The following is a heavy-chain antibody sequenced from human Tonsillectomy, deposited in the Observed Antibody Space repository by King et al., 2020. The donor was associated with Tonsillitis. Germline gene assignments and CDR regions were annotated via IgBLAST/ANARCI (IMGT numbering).Heavy chain of an antibody. J-gene: IGHJ3*02. V-gene: IGHV3-23*04. Sequence: VQLVESGGGLEQPGGSLRLSCAASGFTLSSYAMSWVRQAPGKGLELVSDVSGRGGRTYYADSVKGRFTISRDNSKNTLYLQMNSLRAEDTAVYYCAKGARELPHAFDIWGQGTMVTVSS. D-gene: IGHD1-26*01. CDR1: GFTLSSYA. CDR3: AKGARELPHAFDI. CDR2: VSGRGGRT.